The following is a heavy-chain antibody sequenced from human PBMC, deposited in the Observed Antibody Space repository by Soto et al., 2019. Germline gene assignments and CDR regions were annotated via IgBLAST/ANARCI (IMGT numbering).Heavy chain of an antibody. J-gene: IGHJ3*02. CDR3: AKGGYCSGGSCYDWVAFDI. Sequence: RKAPGKGLEWVSAISGSGGSTYYADSVKGRFTISRDNSKNTLYLQMNSLRAEDTAVYYCAKGGYCSGGSCYDWVAFDIWGQGTMVTVSS. CDR2: ISGSGGST. V-gene: IGHV3-23*01. D-gene: IGHD2-15*01.